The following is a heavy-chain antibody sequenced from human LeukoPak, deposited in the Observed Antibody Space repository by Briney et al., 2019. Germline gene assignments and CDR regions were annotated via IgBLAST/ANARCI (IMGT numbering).Heavy chain of an antibody. V-gene: IGHV4-34*01. CDR1: GGSLSDYS. CDR2: INHSVNT. CDR3: ARQGGSYYAIDD. D-gene: IGHD1-26*01. Sequence: SETLSLTCGVYGGSLSDYSWSWIRQPPGKGLEFIGEINHSVNTNFNPSLKSRVTISVDTSKNQVSLRLSSVTAADTAVYYCARQGGSYYAIDDWGQATLVTVSS. J-gene: IGHJ4*02.